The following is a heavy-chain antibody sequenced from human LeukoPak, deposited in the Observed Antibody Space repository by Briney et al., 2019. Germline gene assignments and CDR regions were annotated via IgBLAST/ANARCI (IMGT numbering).Heavy chain of an antibody. Sequence: SETLSLTCTVSGGSISSHYWSWIRQPPGKGLEWIGYIYYSVSTNYNPSLKSRVTISVDTSKNQFSLKLSSVTAADTAVYYCAREGNWYFDLWGRGTLVTVSS. V-gene: IGHV4-59*11. CDR2: IYYSVST. CDR1: GGSISSHY. CDR3: AREGNWYFDL. J-gene: IGHJ2*01.